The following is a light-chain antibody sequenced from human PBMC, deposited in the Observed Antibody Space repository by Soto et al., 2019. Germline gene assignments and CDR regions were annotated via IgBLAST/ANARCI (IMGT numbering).Light chain of an antibody. J-gene: IGLJ1*01. V-gene: IGLV2-8*01. CDR3: SSYAGSNNYV. Sequence: QSVLTQPPSASGSPGQSVTISCTGTSSDVDNYNYVSWYQQHPGKAPKLMIYEVIKRPSGVPDRFSGSKSGNTASLTVSGLQAEDEADYYCSSYAGSNNYVFGTGTKVTVL. CDR1: SSDVDNYNY. CDR2: EVI.